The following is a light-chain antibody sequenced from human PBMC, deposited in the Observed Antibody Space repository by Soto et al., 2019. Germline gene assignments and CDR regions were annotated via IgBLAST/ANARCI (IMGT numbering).Light chain of an antibody. Sequence: EIVMTQSPATLSVSPGESATLSCRASQSISSELAWYQQKPGQPPTLLIYGASTRATGVPARFTGSRSGSAFTLTISGLQSEDFAVYYCQQGHNWPLTFGQGTRLEI. CDR2: GAS. J-gene: IGKJ2*01. V-gene: IGKV3-15*01. CDR3: QQGHNWPLT. CDR1: QSISSE.